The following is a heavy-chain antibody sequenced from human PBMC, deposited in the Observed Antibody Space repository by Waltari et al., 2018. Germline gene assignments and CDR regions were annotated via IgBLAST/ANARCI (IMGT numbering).Heavy chain of an antibody. CDR1: GGSISSGSHY. V-gene: IGHV4-61*02. J-gene: IGHJ3*02. CDR2: IYTSGST. D-gene: IGHD1-26*01. CDR3: ARREDSGSYRRAFDI. Sequence: QVQLQESGPGLVKPSQTLSLTCTVSGGSISSGSHYWSWIRQPAGKGLEWIGRIYTSGSTNYNPSLKSRVTISVDTSKNQFSLKLSSVTAADTAVYYCARREDSGSYRRAFDIWGQGTMVTVSS.